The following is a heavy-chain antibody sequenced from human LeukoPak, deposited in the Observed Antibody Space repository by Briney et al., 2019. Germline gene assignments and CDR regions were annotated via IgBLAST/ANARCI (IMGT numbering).Heavy chain of an antibody. J-gene: IGHJ2*01. Sequence: PGGSLRLSCAASGFTFTTYTMSWVRQAPGKGLEWVSAISGSGISTYYADSVKGRFTISRDNSKNTLYLQMNSLRAEDTAVYYCAKALSSSFYYFDLGGRGTLVTVSS. CDR1: GFTFTTYT. D-gene: IGHD3-16*02. V-gene: IGHV3-23*01. CDR3: AKALSSSFYYFDL. CDR2: ISGSGIST.